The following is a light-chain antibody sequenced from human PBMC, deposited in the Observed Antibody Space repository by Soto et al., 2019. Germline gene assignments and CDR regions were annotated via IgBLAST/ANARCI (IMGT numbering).Light chain of an antibody. CDR2: DVS. J-gene: IGLJ2*01. CDR1: SSDVGGYNY. CDR3: SAYTSSSVV. V-gene: IGLV2-14*01. Sequence: QSVLTQPASVSGSPGQSITLSCTGTSSDVGGYNYVSWYQQHPGKAPKLMIYDVSNRPSGVSNRFSGSKSGNTASLTISGLQAEDEADYYCSAYTSSSVVFGVGTKLTVL.